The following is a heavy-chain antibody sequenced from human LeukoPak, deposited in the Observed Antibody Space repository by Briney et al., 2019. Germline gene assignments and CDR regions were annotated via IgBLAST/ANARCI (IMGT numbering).Heavy chain of an antibody. J-gene: IGHJ6*03. CDR3: ARLKYSANYYYYYYMEV. D-gene: IGHD5-12*01. CDR2: IYPADSDT. V-gene: IGHV5-51*01. CDR1: GYRFTSYW. Sequence: GESLKISCKGSGYRFTSYWIGWVRQMSGKGLELMGIIYPADSDTTYSPSFQGQVTISVDKSISTAYLQWNSLKASDTAIYYCARLKYSANYYYYYYMEVWGKGTTVTVSS.